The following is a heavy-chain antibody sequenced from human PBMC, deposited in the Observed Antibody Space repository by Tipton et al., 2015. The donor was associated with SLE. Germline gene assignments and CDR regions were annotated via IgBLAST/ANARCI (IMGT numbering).Heavy chain of an antibody. V-gene: IGHV4-59*11. CDR1: GGSISSHY. CDR2: ISNSETT. CDR3: AGAWQGYCSGGTCYVLDY. Sequence: TLSLTCTVSGGSISSHYWSWIRRAPGKGLEWIGYISNSETTSYNPSLKSRVTISLDTSKNQFSLKLRSVTAADTAVYYCAGAWQGYCSGGTCYVLDYWGQGTLVTVSS. D-gene: IGHD2-15*01. J-gene: IGHJ4*02.